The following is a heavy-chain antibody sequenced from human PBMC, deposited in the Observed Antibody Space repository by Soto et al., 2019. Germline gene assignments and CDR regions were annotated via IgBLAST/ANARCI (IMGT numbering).Heavy chain of an antibody. D-gene: IGHD6-19*01. CDR2: ISYDGSTK. Sequence: QVQLVESGGGVVQPGRSLRLSCAASGFTFSSYAMHWVRQAPGKGLEWVAVISYDGSTKYYADSVKGRFTISRDNSKNTLYLQLNSLRAEDTAVYYCARDMLRYSSGPGDYWGQGTLVTVSS. CDR1: GFTFSSYA. CDR3: ARDMLRYSSGPGDY. V-gene: IGHV3-30-3*01. J-gene: IGHJ4*02.